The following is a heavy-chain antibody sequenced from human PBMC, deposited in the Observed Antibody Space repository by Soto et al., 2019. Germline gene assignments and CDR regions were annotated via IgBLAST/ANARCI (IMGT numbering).Heavy chain of an antibody. Sequence: SGPTLVNPTQTLTLTCTFSGFLLSTSGVGVGWIRQPPGKALEWLALIYWNDDKRYSPSLKSRLTITKDTSKNQVVLTMTNMDPVDTATYYCAHTRSSGWYRRGYYFDYWGQGTLVTVSS. CDR3: AHTRSSGWYRRGYYFDY. J-gene: IGHJ4*02. CDR1: GFLLSTSGVG. V-gene: IGHV2-5*01. CDR2: IYWNDDK. D-gene: IGHD6-19*01.